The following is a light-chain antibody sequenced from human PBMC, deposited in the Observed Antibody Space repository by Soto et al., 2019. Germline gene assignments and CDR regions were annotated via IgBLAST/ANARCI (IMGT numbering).Light chain of an antibody. V-gene: IGKV1-39*01. CDR3: QQTASAPPWT. Sequence: DIEMTQSPSTLSASIGERVTISCRASQRIGTYLAWYQQKPGKAPRLLISGASSVQSGVPPRFSGSGSATDFILTISSLRLEDIANYYCQQTASAPPWTFGQGTKVDIK. CDR1: QRIGTY. J-gene: IGKJ1*01. CDR2: GAS.